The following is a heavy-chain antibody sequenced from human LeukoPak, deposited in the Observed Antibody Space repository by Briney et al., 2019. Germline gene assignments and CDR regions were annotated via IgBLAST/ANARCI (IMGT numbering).Heavy chain of an antibody. CDR1: GYSFTSYW. Sequence: PGESLKISCKGSGYSFTSYWIGWVRQMPGKGLEWMGIIYPGDSDTRYSPSFQGQVTISADKSISTAYLQWSSLKASDTAMYYCARRTDLWSGYYPTNTFDYWGQGTLVTVSS. V-gene: IGHV5-51*01. D-gene: IGHD3-3*01. CDR3: ARRTDLWSGYYPTNTFDY. CDR2: IYPGDSDT. J-gene: IGHJ4*02.